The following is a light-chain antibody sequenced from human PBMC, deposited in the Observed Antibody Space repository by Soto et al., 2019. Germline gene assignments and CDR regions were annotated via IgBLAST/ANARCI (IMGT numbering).Light chain of an antibody. CDR2: EDN. V-gene: IGLV6-57*04. CDR1: SGSIASNY. J-gene: IGLJ2*01. CDR3: QSYDSSNVV. Sequence: NFMLTQPHSVSESPGKTVTISCTRSSGSIASNYVQWYQQRPGSAPTTVIYEDNQRPSGVTDRFSGSIDSSSNSASLTISGLQTEDEAHYYCQSYDSSNVVFGGGTKLTVL.